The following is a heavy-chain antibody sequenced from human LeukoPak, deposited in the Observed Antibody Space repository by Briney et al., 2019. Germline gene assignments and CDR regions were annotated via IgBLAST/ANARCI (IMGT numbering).Heavy chain of an antibody. CDR2: IWFDGSVK. Sequence: LPGGSLRLSCAASGFTFNTHGMHWVRQAPGKGLEWVAAIWFDGSVKHYSDAVKGRFTISRDNSLDTLYLQMNSLRAEETAMYHCVRWGVEADMADWGQGTLVTVSS. J-gene: IGHJ4*02. V-gene: IGHV3-33*08. CDR1: GFTFNTHG. D-gene: IGHD3-10*01. CDR3: VRWGVEADMAD.